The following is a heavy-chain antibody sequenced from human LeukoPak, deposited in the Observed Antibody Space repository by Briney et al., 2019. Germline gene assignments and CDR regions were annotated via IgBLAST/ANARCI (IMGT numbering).Heavy chain of an antibody. Sequence: SETLSLTCTVSGYSISSGYYWGWIRQPPGKGLEWIGSIYHSGSTYYNPSLKSRVTISVDTSKNQFSLKLSSVTAADTAVYYCATTGDILTGYSDDYWGQGTLVTVSS. J-gene: IGHJ4*02. CDR1: GYSISSGYY. V-gene: IGHV4-38-2*02. CDR3: ATTGDILTGYSDDY. CDR2: IYHSGST. D-gene: IGHD3-9*01.